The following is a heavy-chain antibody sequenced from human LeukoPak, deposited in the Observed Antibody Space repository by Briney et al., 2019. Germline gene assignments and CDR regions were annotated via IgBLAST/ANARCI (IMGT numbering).Heavy chain of an antibody. J-gene: IGHJ4*02. CDR3: ARLKEGIDY. CDR1: GGSISSSY. D-gene: IGHD3-10*01. Sequence: PSEALSLTCTVSGGSISSSYWSWIRQPPGKGLEWIGYMQYGGSTNYNPSLKSRVSISVDTSKNQFSLKLSSVTAADTAVYYCARLKEGIDYWGQGTLVTVSS. CDR2: MQYGGST. V-gene: IGHV4-59*08.